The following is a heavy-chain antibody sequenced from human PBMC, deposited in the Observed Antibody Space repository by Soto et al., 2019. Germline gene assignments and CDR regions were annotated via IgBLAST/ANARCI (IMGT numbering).Heavy chain of an antibody. CDR1: GFTFSSYA. CDR3: ARFYYASASHYDIVF. Sequence: PGGSLRLSCAASGFTFSSYAMHWVRQAPGKGLEWVAVISYDGSNKYYADSVKGRFTISRDNSKNTLYLQMNSLRAEDTAVYYCARFYYASASHYDIVFWGQGTTVTVS. D-gene: IGHD3-10*01. J-gene: IGHJ6*02. CDR2: ISYDGSNK. V-gene: IGHV3-30-3*01.